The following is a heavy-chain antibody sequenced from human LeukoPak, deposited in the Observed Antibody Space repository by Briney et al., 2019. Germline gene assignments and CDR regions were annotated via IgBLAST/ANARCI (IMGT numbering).Heavy chain of an antibody. CDR2: INARGDT. CDR3: ARGQVPAARGYNWFDP. J-gene: IGHJ5*02. Sequence: PSGTLSLTCAVYGWSFNDYYWNWIRQPPGKGLEWIGEINARGDTNYNPSLKSRVTISVDTSKSQFSLRLTSIIAADTAFYYCARGQVPAARGYNWFDPWGQGTLVTVSS. CDR1: GWSFNDYY. V-gene: IGHV4-34*01. D-gene: IGHD2-2*01.